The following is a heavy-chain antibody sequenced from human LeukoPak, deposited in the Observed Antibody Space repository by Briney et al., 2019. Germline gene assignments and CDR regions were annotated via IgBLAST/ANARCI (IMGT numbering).Heavy chain of an antibody. Sequence: PSETLSLTCAVYGGSFSGYYWSWIRQPPGKGLEWIGEINHSGSTNYNPSLKSRVTISVDTSKNQFSLKLSSVTAADTAVYYCARDLSLWFGELLSAESDYWGQGTLVTVSS. J-gene: IGHJ4*02. CDR1: GGSFSGYY. CDR2: INHSGST. D-gene: IGHD3-10*01. V-gene: IGHV4-34*01. CDR3: ARDLSLWFGELLSAESDY.